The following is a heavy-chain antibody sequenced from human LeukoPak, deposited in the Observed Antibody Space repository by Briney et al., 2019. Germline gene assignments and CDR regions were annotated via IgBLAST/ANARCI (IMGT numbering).Heavy chain of an antibody. V-gene: IGHV3-48*01. CDR3: ARGFPARRGAFDI. CDR2: ISNGNSPI. J-gene: IGHJ3*02. Sequence: PGGSLRLSCAASAASGFTFSSFIMNWVRQAPGKGLEWVSYISNGNSPIYYADSVKGRFTISRDNAKNSLYLQMYSLRVEDTAVYYCARGFPARRGAFDIWGQGTKVTVSS. D-gene: IGHD6-6*01. CDR1: GFTFSSFI.